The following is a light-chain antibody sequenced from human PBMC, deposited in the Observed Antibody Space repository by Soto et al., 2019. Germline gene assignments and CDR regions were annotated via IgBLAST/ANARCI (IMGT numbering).Light chain of an antibody. V-gene: IGLV1-51*01. CDR1: SSNIGNNY. CDR2: DNN. CDR3: GTWDSSLSAAV. Sequence: QSVLTQPPSVSAAPGQKVTISCSGSSSNIGNNYVSWYQQLPGTAPKLLIYDNNKRPSGIPDRFSGSKSGTSATLAITGLQAGDEAGYYCGTWDSSLSAAVFGGGTQLTV. J-gene: IGLJ7*01.